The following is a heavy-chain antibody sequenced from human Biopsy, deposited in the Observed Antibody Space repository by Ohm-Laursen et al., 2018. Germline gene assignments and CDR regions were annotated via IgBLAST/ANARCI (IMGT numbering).Heavy chain of an antibody. Sequence: SLGLSCAAPGFTFSSYAMTWFRQAPGKGLEWVSTISGNSDIIYDTDSVKGRFTISRDNSKNTLYLQMNSLRADDTAVYYCALAAAQTVTHFDYWGQGTLVTVSS. CDR3: ALAAAQTVTHFDY. CDR2: ISGNSDII. J-gene: IGHJ4*02. D-gene: IGHD4-17*01. CDR1: GFTFSSYA. V-gene: IGHV3-23*01.